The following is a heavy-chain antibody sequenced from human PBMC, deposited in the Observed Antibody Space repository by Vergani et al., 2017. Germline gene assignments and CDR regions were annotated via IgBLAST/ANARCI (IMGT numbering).Heavy chain of an antibody. CDR1: GYTFTDYY. D-gene: IGHD3-22*01. V-gene: IGHV1-69-2*01. CDR2: VDPEDGDR. CDR3: ARRGLGCDSNPCCAGHDFDP. J-gene: IGHJ5*02. Sequence: EVRLVQSASEVKRPGATVKISCKVFGYTFTDYYIHWVQQAPGKGLEWMGLVDPEDGDRIYSDRFQGRVTITADKSTDTVYMELRSLRPEDTAVYYCARRGLGCDSNPCCAGHDFDPWGQGTLVTVSS.